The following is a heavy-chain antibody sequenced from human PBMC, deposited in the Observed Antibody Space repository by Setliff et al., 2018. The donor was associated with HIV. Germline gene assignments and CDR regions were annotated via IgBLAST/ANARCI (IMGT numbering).Heavy chain of an antibody. Sequence: PSETLSLTCTVSGGYITTYYWSWIRQPPGKGLEWIGYIYYSGSTNYNPSLKSRVTISVDTSKNQFSLKLNSVTAADTAVYYCARSPPTTFWSGYTYYYYMDVWGKGTTVTVSS. J-gene: IGHJ6*03. CDR3: ARSPPTTFWSGYTYYYYMDV. V-gene: IGHV4-59*01. CDR2: IYYSGST. D-gene: IGHD3-3*01. CDR1: GGYITTYY.